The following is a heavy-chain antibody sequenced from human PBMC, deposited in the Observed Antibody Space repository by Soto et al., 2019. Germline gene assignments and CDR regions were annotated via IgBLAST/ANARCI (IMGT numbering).Heavy chain of an antibody. V-gene: IGHV1-69*01. J-gene: IGHJ6*02. CDR1: GDTFKNCV. CDR2: IIPLFGTT. CDR3: TAELGFGKLSVV. Sequence: QVQVVQSGVEVRRPGSSVKVSCKASGDTFKNCVISWVRQAPGQGLEWMGGIIPLFGTTDFAQRFQGRLTITTDESTTTAYMELSRVRSEDTATYYCTAELGFGKLSVVWGQGTPVIVSS. D-gene: IGHD3-10*01.